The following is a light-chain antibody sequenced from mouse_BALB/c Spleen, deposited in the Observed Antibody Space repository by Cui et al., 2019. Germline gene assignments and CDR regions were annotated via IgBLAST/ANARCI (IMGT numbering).Light chain of an antibody. CDR2: WAS. CDR3: KQSYNLYT. CDR1: QSLLNSRTRKND. V-gene: IGKV8-21*01. Sequence: DIVMSQSPSSLAVSAGAKVTMSCKSSQSLLNSRTRKNDLAGYQQEPGQSPKLLIYWASTRESGVPDRFTGSGSGTDFTLTISSVQAEDLAVYYCKQSYNLYTFGGGTKLEIK. J-gene: IGKJ2*01.